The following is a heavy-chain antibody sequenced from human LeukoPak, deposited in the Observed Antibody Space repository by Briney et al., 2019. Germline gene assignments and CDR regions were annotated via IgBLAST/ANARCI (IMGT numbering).Heavy chain of an antibody. Sequence: GGCLSPSSALSKCTFNSNAISWVSQAPRQGMEWDSAINGSGSSTNYADSGTGRMSISRYNHKNTIYIRMNSLRAKHTGVYYCAIVVTSYAFDIWGQGTMVTVSS. J-gene: IGHJ3*02. CDR2: INGSGSST. CDR3: AIVVTSYAFDI. V-gene: IGHV3-23*01. CDR1: KCTFNSNA. D-gene: IGHD2-21*02.